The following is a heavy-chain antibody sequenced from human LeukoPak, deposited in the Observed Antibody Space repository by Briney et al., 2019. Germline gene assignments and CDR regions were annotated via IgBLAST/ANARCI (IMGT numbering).Heavy chain of an antibody. V-gene: IGHV3-7*01. CDR2: IKQDGSEK. J-gene: IGHJ4*02. CDR1: GFTFSSYW. Sequence: GGSLRLSCAASGFTFSSYWMSWVRQAPGKGLEWVANIKQDGSEKYYVDSVKGRFTISRDNAKNSLYLQMNSLRAEDTAVYYCAREGSRYCSSTSCQQGFDYWGQGTLVTVSS. D-gene: IGHD2-2*01. CDR3: AREGSRYCSSTSCQQGFDY.